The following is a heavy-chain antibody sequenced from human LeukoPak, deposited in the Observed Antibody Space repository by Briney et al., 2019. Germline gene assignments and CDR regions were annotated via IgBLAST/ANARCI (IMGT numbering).Heavy chain of an antibody. J-gene: IGHJ6*02. CDR1: GGSISSYY. Sequence: PSETLSLTCTVSGGSISSYYWSWIRQPAGKGLEWIGRIYTSGSTNYNPSLKSRVTTSVDTSKNQFSLKLSSVTAADTAVYYCARGRGYSGYDFPYYYYYGMDVWGQGTTVTVSS. D-gene: IGHD5-12*01. CDR2: IYTSGST. CDR3: ARGRGYSGYDFPYYYYYGMDV. V-gene: IGHV4-4*07.